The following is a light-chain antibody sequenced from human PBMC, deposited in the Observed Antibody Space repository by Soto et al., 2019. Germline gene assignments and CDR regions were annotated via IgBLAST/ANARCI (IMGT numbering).Light chain of an antibody. V-gene: IGKV3-20*01. CDR2: GAS. CDR1: QSVSSSY. Sequence: EIVLTQSPGTLSLSPGERATLPCRASQSVSSSYLAWYQQKPGQAPRLLIYGASSRATGIPDRFSGSGSGTDLTLTISRLEPEDFAVYYCQQYGSSPGFTFGPGTKVDIK. J-gene: IGKJ3*01. CDR3: QQYGSSPGFT.